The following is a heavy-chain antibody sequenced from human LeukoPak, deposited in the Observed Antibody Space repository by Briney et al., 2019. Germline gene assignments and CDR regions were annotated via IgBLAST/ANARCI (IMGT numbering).Heavy chain of an antibody. Sequence: GGSLRLSCAASDFTFSFYWVTWVRQAPGEGLEWVANILPDGSEKYYLDSVKGRFTISRDNPTNSLYLQINSLRAEDTALYYCAKDYSTSWWFHYWGQGTLVTVSS. CDR2: ILPDGSEK. J-gene: IGHJ4*02. D-gene: IGHD6-13*01. CDR1: DFTFSFYW. V-gene: IGHV3-7*01. CDR3: AKDYSTSWWFHY.